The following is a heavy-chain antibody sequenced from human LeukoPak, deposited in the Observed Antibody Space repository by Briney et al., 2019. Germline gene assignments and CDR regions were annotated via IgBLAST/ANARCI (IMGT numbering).Heavy chain of an antibody. Sequence: TGGSLRLSCAASGFTFSDYYMSWIRQAPGKGLEWVSYISSSGSIIYYADSVKGRFTISRDNAKNSMYLQMNSLRAEDTAVYYCARGKYDSSPFLQHWGQGTLVTVSS. CDR3: ARGKYDSSPFLQH. J-gene: IGHJ1*01. CDR1: GFTFSDYY. D-gene: IGHD3-22*01. CDR2: ISSSGSII. V-gene: IGHV3-11*01.